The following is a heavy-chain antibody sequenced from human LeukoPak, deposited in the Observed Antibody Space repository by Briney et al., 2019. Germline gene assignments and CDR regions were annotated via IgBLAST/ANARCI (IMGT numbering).Heavy chain of an antibody. J-gene: IGHJ5*02. D-gene: IGHD3-10*01. CDR2: ISAYNGNT. CDR3: ARDSGLLWFGDGGFDH. CDR1: GYTFTSYG. V-gene: IGHV1-18*01. Sequence: ASVTVSCKASGYTFTSYGISWVRQAPGQGLERMGWISAYNGNTNYAQMLQGRVTMTTDTSTSTAYMELMSLRSDDTAVYYCARDSGLLWFGDGGFDHWGQGTLVTVSS.